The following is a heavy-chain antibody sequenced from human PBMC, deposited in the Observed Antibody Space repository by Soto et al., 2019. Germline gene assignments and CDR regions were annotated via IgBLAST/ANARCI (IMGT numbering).Heavy chain of an antibody. V-gene: IGHV3-13*01. J-gene: IGHJ5*02. CDR1: AFIFSNLD. CDR3: VRGLQGGFDP. Sequence: GSLALGCGSSAFIFSNLDMDWVRQTTEKGLDLVSVIGFAGDTNYSGSVKGPFTISRENAKNSLFLQMNSLRVGDTDVYYCVRGLQGGFDPWGKGTLVTVS. CDR2: IGFAGDT. D-gene: IGHD2-21*02.